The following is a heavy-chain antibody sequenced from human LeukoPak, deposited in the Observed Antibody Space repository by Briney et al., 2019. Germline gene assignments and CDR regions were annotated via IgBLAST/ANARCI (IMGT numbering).Heavy chain of an antibody. CDR1: GGSFSGYY. D-gene: IGHD2-2*02. V-gene: IGHV4-34*01. Sequence: SETLSLTCAVYGGSFSGYYWSWIRQPPGKGLEWIGEINHSGSTNYNPSLKSRVTISVDTSKNQFSLKLRSVTAADTAVYYCARTLDCSSTSCYRGDFDYWGQGTLVTVSS. J-gene: IGHJ4*02. CDR3: ARTLDCSSTSCYRGDFDY. CDR2: INHSGST.